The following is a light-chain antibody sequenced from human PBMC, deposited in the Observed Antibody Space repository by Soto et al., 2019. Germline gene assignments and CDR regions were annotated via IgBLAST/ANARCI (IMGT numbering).Light chain of an antibody. CDR2: AAS. V-gene: IGKV3-20*01. Sequence: EIVLTQSPGTLSLSPGERATLSCRASQTLSSSYLGWFQQKPGQAPNLLIYAASSRATGIPDRFSGSGSGTDFTLTISRLEPEDFAVYCCLQYGNSSWTFGQGTKVEVK. CDR1: QTLSSSY. CDR3: LQYGNSSWT. J-gene: IGKJ1*01.